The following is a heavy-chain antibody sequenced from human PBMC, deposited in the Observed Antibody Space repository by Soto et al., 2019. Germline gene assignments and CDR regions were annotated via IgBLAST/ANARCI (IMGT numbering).Heavy chain of an antibody. D-gene: IGHD6-13*01. J-gene: IGHJ4*02. CDR3: ARVAPEYSSTPRRFDF. CDR2: ISGSGGSI. CDR1: GFTFGIYA. Sequence: LRLSCAASGFTFGIYAMSWVRQAPGKGLEWVSSISGSGGSIYYAHSVKGRFTISRDKTKNTLDLQMNSLRAEDTAVYHCARVAPEYSSTPRRFDFWGQGTLVTVSS. V-gene: IGHV3-23*01.